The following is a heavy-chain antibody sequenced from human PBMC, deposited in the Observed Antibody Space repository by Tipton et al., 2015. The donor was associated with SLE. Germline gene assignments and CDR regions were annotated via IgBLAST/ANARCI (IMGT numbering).Heavy chain of an antibody. CDR2: IWYDGSNK. V-gene: IGHV3-33*08. J-gene: IGHJ6*02. D-gene: IGHD3-16*02. CDR3: AREGRYDYVWGSYRYNYYGMDV. Sequence: SLRLSCAASGFTFSSYAMSWVRQAPGKGLEWVAVIWYDGSNKYYADSVKGRFTISRDNSKNTLYLQMNSLRAEDTAVYYCAREGRYDYVWGSYRYNYYGMDVWGQGTTVTVSS. CDR1: GFTFSSYA.